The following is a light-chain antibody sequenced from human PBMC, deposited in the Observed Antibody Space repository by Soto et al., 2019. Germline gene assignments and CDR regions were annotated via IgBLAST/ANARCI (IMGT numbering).Light chain of an antibody. CDR2: GAS. J-gene: IGKJ5*01. CDR1: QSVGRDY. Sequence: EFVLTQSPDTLSVSPGDRATLSCRASQSVGRDYLAWYQQKPGQAPRLLIHGASHRATGIPDRFSGSGSGTDFTLSISRLEPEDFAVYYCQQYAKSPITFGQGTRLEIK. CDR3: QQYAKSPIT. V-gene: IGKV3-20*01.